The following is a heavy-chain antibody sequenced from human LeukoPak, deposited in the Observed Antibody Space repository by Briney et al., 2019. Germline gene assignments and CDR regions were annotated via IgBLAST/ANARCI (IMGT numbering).Heavy chain of an antibody. V-gene: IGHV3-7*01. D-gene: IGHD3/OR15-3a*01. J-gene: IGHJ4*02. CDR3: ARVDPLPYYFDY. CDR1: GFTFRSYW. Sequence: GGSLRLSCAASGFTFRSYWMTWVRQAPGKGLEWVANIKQDGSEKYYVDSVKGRFTISRDNAKNSLYLQMNSLRAEDTAVYYCARVDPLPYYFDYWGQGTLVTVSS. CDR2: IKQDGSEK.